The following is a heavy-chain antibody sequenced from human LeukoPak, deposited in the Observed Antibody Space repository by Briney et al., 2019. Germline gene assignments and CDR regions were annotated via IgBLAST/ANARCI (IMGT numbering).Heavy chain of an antibody. D-gene: IGHD6-13*01. Sequence: GGSLRLSCAASGFTFSSYAMHWVRQAPGKGLEWVAFIRYDGSNKYYADSVKGRFTISRDNSKNTLYLQMNSLRAEDTAVYYCAKDPPSAIAAAGTLDYWGQGTLVTVSS. CDR1: GFTFSSYA. V-gene: IGHV3-30*02. CDR3: AKDPPSAIAAAGTLDY. CDR2: IRYDGSNK. J-gene: IGHJ4*02.